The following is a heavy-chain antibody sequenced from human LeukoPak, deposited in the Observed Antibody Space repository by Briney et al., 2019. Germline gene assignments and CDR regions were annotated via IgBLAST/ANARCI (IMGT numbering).Heavy chain of an antibody. CDR2: INHSGST. J-gene: IGHJ6*03. CDR1: GGSFSGYY. CDR3: ARGQVVPPKNYYYYMGV. D-gene: IGHD2-2*01. Sequence: SETLSLTCAVYGGSFSGYYWSWIRQPPGKGLEWIGEINHSGSTNYNPSLKSRVTISVDTSKNQFSLKLSSVTAADTAVYYCARGQVVPPKNYYYYMGVWGKGTTVTVSS. V-gene: IGHV4-34*01.